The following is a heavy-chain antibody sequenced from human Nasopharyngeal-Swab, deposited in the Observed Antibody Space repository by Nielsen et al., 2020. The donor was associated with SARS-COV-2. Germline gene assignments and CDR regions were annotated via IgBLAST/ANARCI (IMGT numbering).Heavy chain of an antibody. V-gene: IGHV4-39*01. CDR1: GGSISSSSYY. CDR2: IYYSGST. J-gene: IGHJ6*02. Sequence: SETLSLTCTVSGGSISSSSYYWGWIRQPPGKGLEWIGSIYYSGSTYYNPSLKSRVTISVDTSKNQFSLKLGSVTAADTAVYYCARHVEYSSGWYYYYGMDVWGQGTTVTVSS. D-gene: IGHD6-19*01. CDR3: ARHVEYSSGWYYYYGMDV.